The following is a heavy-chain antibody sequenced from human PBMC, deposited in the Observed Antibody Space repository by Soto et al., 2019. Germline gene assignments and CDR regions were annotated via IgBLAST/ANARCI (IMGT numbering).Heavy chain of an antibody. D-gene: IGHD3-16*02. V-gene: IGHV4-59*01. CDR3: ARAYDYIWGSYRYSEPGYYYYMDV. CDR1: GGSISSYY. J-gene: IGHJ6*03. Sequence: SETLSLTCTVSGGSISSYYWSWIRQPPGKGLEWIGYIYYSGSTNYNPSLKSRVTISVDTSKNQFSLKLSSVTAADTAVYYCARAYDYIWGSYRYSEPGYYYYMDVWGKGTTVTVSS. CDR2: IYYSGST.